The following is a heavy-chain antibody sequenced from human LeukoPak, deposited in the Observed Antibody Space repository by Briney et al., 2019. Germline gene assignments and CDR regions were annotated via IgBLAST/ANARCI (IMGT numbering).Heavy chain of an antibody. CDR2: IYSGGST. Sequence: GGSLRLSCAASGFTVSSNYMSWVRQAPGKGLEWVSVIYSGGSTYYADSVKGRFTISRHNSKNTLYLQMNSLRAEDTAVYYCARSEPALDDAFDIWGQGTMVAVSS. CDR3: ARSEPALDDAFDI. V-gene: IGHV3-53*04. J-gene: IGHJ3*02. CDR1: GFTVSSNY.